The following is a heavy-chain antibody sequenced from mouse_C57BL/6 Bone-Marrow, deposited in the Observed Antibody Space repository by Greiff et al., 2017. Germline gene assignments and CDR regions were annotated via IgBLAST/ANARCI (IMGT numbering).Heavy chain of an antibody. CDR1: GFTFTDYY. Sequence: EVKLMESGGGLVQPGGSLSLSCAASGFTFTDYYMSWVRQPPGKALEWLGFIRNKANGYTTEYSASVKGRFTISIDNSQSILYLQMNALRAEDSATYYCARYYYGSSPLYYFDYWGQGTTLTVSS. CDR3: ARYYYGSSPLYYFDY. V-gene: IGHV7-3*01. J-gene: IGHJ2*01. CDR2: IRNKANGYTT. D-gene: IGHD1-1*01.